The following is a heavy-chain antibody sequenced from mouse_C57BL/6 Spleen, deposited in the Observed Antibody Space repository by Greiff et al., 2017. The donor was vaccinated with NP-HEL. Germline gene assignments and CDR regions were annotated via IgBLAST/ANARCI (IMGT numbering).Heavy chain of an antibody. CDR3: AVRNYFDY. CDR1: VYPFPDYY. CDR2: INPYNGGT. V-gene: IGHV1-19*01. D-gene: IGHD1-1*01. J-gene: IGHJ2*01. Sequence: EVQLQQSGPVLVKPVSSVPLSFTSSVYPFPDYYMNWLNHRHGKSLEWIGVINPYNGGTSYNQKFKGKATLTVDKSSSTAYMELNSLTSEDSAVYYCAVRNYFDYWGQGTTLTVSS.